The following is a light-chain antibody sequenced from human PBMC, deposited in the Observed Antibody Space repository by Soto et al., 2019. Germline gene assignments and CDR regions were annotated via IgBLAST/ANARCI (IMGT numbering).Light chain of an antibody. CDR3: QQYDKVPQT. Sequence: EIVLTQSPGTLSLSPGERAILSCRASQSVGRNYLAWYQQKPGQAPRLLIHRISTRATGIPDRFSGSGSATDFTLTISRLEPEDSAVYYCQQYDKVPQTFGQGTRVEIK. CDR1: QSVGRNY. J-gene: IGKJ1*01. CDR2: RIS. V-gene: IGKV3-20*01.